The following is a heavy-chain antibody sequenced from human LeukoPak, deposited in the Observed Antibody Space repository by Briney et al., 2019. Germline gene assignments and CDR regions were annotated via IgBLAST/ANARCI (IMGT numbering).Heavy chain of an antibody. CDR1: GFTFSSYS. CDR2: ISSSSSYI. D-gene: IGHD1-26*01. CDR3: ARVEQWELLGHFGY. V-gene: IGHV3-21*01. Sequence: GGSLRLSCAASGFTFSSYSMNWVRQAPGKGLEWVSSISSSSSYIYYADSVKGRFTISRDNAKNSLYLQMNSLRAEDTAVYYCARVEQWELLGHFGYWGQGTLVTVSS. J-gene: IGHJ4*02.